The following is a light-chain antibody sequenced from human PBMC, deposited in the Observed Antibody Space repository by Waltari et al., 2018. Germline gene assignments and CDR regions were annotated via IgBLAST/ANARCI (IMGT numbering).Light chain of an antibody. CDR2: WAS. Sequence: DIVLTQSPDSLAVSLGERATINCKSSQSFLSSFNSKTYIAWYQQKPGQPPKLRINWASARGSGVPERFSGSGSETDFTLTISSLQAEDVAVYYCHHYYIPPLTFGQGTRLEIK. V-gene: IGKV4-1*01. CDR3: HHYYIPPLT. CDR1: QSFLSSFNSKTY. J-gene: IGKJ5*01.